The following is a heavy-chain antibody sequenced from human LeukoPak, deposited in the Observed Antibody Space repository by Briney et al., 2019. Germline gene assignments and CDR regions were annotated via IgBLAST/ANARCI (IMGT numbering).Heavy chain of an antibody. J-gene: IGHJ4*02. CDR2: IIPIFGTA. Sequence: GSSVKVSCKASGGTFSGYAISWVRQAPGQGLEWMGGIIPIFGTANYAQKFQGRVTITADESTSTAYMELSSLRSEDTAVYYCARDRGLRLGELSPRGYYFDYWGQGTLVTVSS. V-gene: IGHV1-69*01. D-gene: IGHD3-16*02. CDR1: GGTFSGYA. CDR3: ARDRGLRLGELSPRGYYFDY.